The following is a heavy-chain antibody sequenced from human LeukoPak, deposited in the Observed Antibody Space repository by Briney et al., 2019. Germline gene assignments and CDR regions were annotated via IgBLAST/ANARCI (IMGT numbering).Heavy chain of an antibody. CDR2: INGGGSPI. CDR3: AKDRVVPAAIGGYFDY. V-gene: IGHV3-48*01. J-gene: IGHJ4*02. CDR1: GFTFSRDS. Sequence: GGSLRLSCAASGFTFSRDSMNWVRQAPGKGLEWVSYINGGGSPIYYADSVRGRFTISRDNAKNSLYLQMNSLRVEDTAVYYCAKDRVVPAAIGGYFDYWGQGTLVTVSS. D-gene: IGHD2-2*01.